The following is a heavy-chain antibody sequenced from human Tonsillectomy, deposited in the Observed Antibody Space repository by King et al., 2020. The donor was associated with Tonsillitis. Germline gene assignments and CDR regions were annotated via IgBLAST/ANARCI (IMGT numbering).Heavy chain of an antibody. J-gene: IGHJ4*02. D-gene: IGHD6-25*01. CDR1: GFTFSSFW. CDR3: ASGSGWVFDY. CDR2: IKHDGREK. V-gene: IGHV3-7*01. Sequence: VQLVESGGGLVQPGGSLRLSCAASGFTFSSFWMSWVRQAPGKGLEWVAIIKHDGREKLYVDSAKCRFTISRDNAKNSLYLQMNSLRAEDTAVYYCASGSGWVFDYWGQGTLVTVSS.